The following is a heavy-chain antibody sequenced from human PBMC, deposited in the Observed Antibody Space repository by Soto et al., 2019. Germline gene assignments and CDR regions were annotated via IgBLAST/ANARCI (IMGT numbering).Heavy chain of an antibody. CDR2: IYFSGST. CDR1: GASINSGGYY. D-gene: IGHD1-1*01. J-gene: IGHJ5*02. V-gene: IGHV4-31*03. CDR3: VRDGTKNLRGRFDP. Sequence: SETLSLTCTVSGASINSGGYYWSWIRQFPGKGLEWIGQIYFSGSTYYNPSLESRVTMSVDMSKKQFSLTLRSVTAADTAIYYCVRDGTKNLRGRFDPWGRGILVTVSS.